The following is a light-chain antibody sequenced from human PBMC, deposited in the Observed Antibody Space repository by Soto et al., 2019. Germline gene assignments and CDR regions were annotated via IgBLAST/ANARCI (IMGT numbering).Light chain of an antibody. CDR2: GTS. Sequence: EVVLTQSPATPSLSPGERAPPSCRASQSVSRTYLAWYQQQPGQAPRLLMSGTSNRATGTPDRFSGSGSGTDFTLTISRLEPEDFAVYYCQQYGSPPITFGQGTRLEIK. CDR1: QSVSRTY. V-gene: IGKV3-20*01. J-gene: IGKJ5*01. CDR3: QQYGSPPIT.